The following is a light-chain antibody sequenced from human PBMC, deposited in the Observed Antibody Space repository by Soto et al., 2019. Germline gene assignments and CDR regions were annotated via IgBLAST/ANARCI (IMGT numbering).Light chain of an antibody. CDR1: QDISNY. V-gene: IGKV1-27*01. Sequence: DIQMTQSPCSLSASVGDRVTITCRTSQDISNYLAWYQQKPGKVPKLLIYAASTLQSGVPSRFSGGGSGTDFSLTISSLQPEDVATYYCQKYNSAPHTFGGGIKVEIQ. CDR2: AAS. J-gene: IGKJ4*01. CDR3: QKYNSAPHT.